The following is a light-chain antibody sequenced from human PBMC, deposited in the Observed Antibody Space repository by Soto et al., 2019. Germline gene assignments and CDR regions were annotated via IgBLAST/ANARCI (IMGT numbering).Light chain of an antibody. CDR3: QQCYSFPRT. CDR1: QGIRND. Sequence: DIQMTQSPSSLSASVVDRVTITFRASQGIRNDLGWYQQKPGKAPKRLIYAASSLQSGVPSRFSGSGSGTDFTLTISCLQSEDFATYYCQQCYSFPRTFGQGTKVDIK. CDR2: AAS. J-gene: IGKJ1*01. V-gene: IGKV1-17*01.